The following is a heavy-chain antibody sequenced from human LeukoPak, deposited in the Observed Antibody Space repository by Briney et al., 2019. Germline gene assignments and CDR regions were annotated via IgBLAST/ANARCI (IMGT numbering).Heavy chain of an antibody. J-gene: IGHJ5*02. V-gene: IGHV3-30*02. Sequence: GGSLRLSCAASGFTFNSYGMHWVRQAPGKGLEWVAFIRYDGSKKYYADSVTGRFTTSRDNSKNTLFLQMNSLRAEDMAMYYCAKDYGITGTGGAWLDPWGQGTLVTVSS. D-gene: IGHD1-20*01. CDR3: AKDYGITGTGGAWLDP. CDR2: IRYDGSKK. CDR1: GFTFNSYG.